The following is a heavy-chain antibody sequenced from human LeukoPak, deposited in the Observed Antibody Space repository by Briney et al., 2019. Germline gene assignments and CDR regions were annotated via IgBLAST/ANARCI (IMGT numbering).Heavy chain of an antibody. J-gene: IGHJ4*02. CDR1: GGSISSGSYY. Sequence: PSQTLSLTCTVSGGSISSGSYYWSWIRQPAGKGLEWIGRIYTSGSTNYNPSLKSRVTISVDTSKNQFSLKLSSVTAADTAVYYRARAGYSSSWSTVEGVVIDYWGQGTLVTVSS. CDR3: ARAGYSSSWSTVEGVVIDY. CDR2: IYTSGST. D-gene: IGHD6-13*01. V-gene: IGHV4-61*02.